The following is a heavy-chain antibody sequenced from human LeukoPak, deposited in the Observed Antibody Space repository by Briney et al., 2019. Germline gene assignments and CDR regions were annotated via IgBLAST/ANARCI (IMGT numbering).Heavy chain of an antibody. CDR3: ATRGQSYYDSSGYWDGNAFDI. Sequence: ASVKASCKVSGYTLTELSMHWVRQAPGKGLEWMGGFDPEDGETIYAQKFQGRVTMTEDTSTDTAYMELSSLRSEDTAVYYCATRGQSYYDSSGYWDGNAFDIWGQGTMVTVSS. CDR1: GYTLTELS. D-gene: IGHD3-22*01. V-gene: IGHV1-24*01. CDR2: FDPEDGET. J-gene: IGHJ3*02.